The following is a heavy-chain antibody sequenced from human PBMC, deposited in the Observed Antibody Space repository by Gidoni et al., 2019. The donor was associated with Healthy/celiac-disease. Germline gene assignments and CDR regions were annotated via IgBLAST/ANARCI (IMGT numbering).Heavy chain of an antibody. D-gene: IGHD2-15*01. Sequence: QVQLVESGGGVVQPGRSLRLSCAASGFTFSSYGMHWVRPAPGKGLEWVAVIWYDGSNKYYADSVKGRFTISRDNSKNTLYLQMNSLRAEDTAVYYCARDQYCSGGSCLDYWGQGTLVTVSS. J-gene: IGHJ4*02. CDR2: IWYDGSNK. CDR1: GFTFSSYG. CDR3: ARDQYCSGGSCLDY. V-gene: IGHV3-33*01.